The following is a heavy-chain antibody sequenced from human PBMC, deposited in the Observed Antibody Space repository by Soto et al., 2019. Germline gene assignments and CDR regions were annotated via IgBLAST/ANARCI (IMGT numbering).Heavy chain of an antibody. V-gene: IGHV3-23*01. CDR2: ISGTGYNT. CDR3: ARDRQFSHPRGGMDV. D-gene: IGHD3-10*01. J-gene: IGHJ6*02. Sequence: EVQLLKSGGGLVRPGGSLRLSCAASGFTFSSYAMNWVRQAPGKGLEWVSAISGTGYNTYYADSLKGRFTISRDNSKNTLSLQMNSLRAEDTAVYYCARDRQFSHPRGGMDVWGQGTTVTVSS. CDR1: GFTFSSYA.